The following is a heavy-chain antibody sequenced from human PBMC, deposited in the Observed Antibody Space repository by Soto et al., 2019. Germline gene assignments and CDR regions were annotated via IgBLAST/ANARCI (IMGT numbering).Heavy chain of an antibody. CDR1: GYTFTSYG. CDR2: INTHNGNT. CDR3: ARAGIYTYFDY. Sequence: QVQLVQSGAEVKKPGASVKVSCKASGYTFTSYGISWVRQAPGQGLEWMGWINTHNGNTDFAQKLQGRVTMTTDTSTSTAYMELRSLKSDDTAVYYCARAGIYTYFDYWGQGILVTVSS. J-gene: IGHJ4*02. V-gene: IGHV1-18*01. D-gene: IGHD6-19*01.